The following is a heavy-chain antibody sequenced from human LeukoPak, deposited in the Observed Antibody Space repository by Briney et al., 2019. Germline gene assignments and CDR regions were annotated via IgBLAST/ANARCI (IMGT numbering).Heavy chain of an antibody. CDR1: GFTFSSYD. CDR2: IGTAGGT. D-gene: IGHD3-22*01. Sequence: GGSLRLSCAASGFTFSSYDMHWVRQATGKGLEWVSAIGTAGGTYYSGSVKGRFTISRENAKNSLYLQMNSLRAGDTAVYYCARAREEDTMIVVVITPYYYYYMDVWGKGATVTVSS. CDR3: ARAREEDTMIVVVITPYYYYYMDV. V-gene: IGHV3-13*01. J-gene: IGHJ6*03.